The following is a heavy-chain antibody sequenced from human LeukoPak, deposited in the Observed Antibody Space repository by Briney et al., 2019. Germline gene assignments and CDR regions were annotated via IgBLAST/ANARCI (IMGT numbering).Heavy chain of an antibody. CDR3: AKDDAWLRFGE. CDR1: GFTFSNHG. Sequence: PTGGTLRLSCAASGFTFSNHGMNWVRQAPGKGLEWVSGISPSADIKYYADSVKGRFTISRDNSKNMLYLEVISLTADDTAVYYCAKDDAWLRFGEWSQGTLVTVSS. D-gene: IGHD3-10*01. V-gene: IGHV3-23*01. J-gene: IGHJ4*02. CDR2: ISPSADIK.